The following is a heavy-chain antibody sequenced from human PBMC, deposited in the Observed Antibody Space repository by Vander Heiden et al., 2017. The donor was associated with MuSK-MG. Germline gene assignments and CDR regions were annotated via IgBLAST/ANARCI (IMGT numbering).Heavy chain of an antibody. Sequence: SCKASGGTFSSYAISWVRQAPGQGLEWMGGIIPIFGTANYAQKFQGRVTITADESTSTAYMELSSLRSEDTAVYYCARDRWGGSGDRAFDIWGQGTMVTVSS. CDR2: IIPIFGTA. V-gene: IGHV1-69*01. CDR1: GGTFSSYA. CDR3: ARDRWGGSGDRAFDI. D-gene: IGHD2-21*01. J-gene: IGHJ3*02.